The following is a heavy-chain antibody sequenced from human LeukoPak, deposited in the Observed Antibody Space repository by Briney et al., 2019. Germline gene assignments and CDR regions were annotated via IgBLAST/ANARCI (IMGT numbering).Heavy chain of an antibody. V-gene: IGHV3-7*01. CDR2: IKEDGSEK. J-gene: IGHJ4*02. CDR1: GFTVSSNY. D-gene: IGHD6-19*01. CDR3: ARDRYSSGWYGDFDC. Sequence: GGSLRLSCAASGFTVSSNYMSWVRQAPGEGLEWVANIKEDGSEKYYVDSVKGRFTISRDNAKNSLYLQVNSLRAEDTAVYYCARDRYSSGWYGDFDCWGQGTLVTVSS.